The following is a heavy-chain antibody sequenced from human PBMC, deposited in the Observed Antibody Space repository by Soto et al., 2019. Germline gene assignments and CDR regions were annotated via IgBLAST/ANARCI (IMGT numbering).Heavy chain of an antibody. J-gene: IGHJ6*02. CDR1: GGTFNNYA. Sequence: QVLLVQSGPEVKKPGSSVKVSCEASGGTFNNYAINWVRQAPGKGLEWMGGIIPTVGTGNHAQKFQGRVTITADESTTTAYNELNSLRSEVTAIYYCASFDGTLVRGGRSSPYEMDVWGQGTTVIVSS. D-gene: IGHD3-10*01. CDR3: ASFDGTLVRGGRSSPYEMDV. CDR2: IIPTVGTG. V-gene: IGHV1-69*01.